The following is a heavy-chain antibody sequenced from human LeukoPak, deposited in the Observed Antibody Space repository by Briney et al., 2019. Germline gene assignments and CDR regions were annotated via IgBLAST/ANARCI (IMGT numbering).Heavy chain of an antibody. V-gene: IGHV3-23*01. CDR2: ISGSGGST. CDR3: AKSGDSSGYYYSWFDP. J-gene: IGHJ5*02. CDR1: GFTFSSYA. D-gene: IGHD3-22*01. Sequence: PGGSLRLSCAASGFTFSSYAMSWVRQAPGKGLEWVSAISGSGGSTYYADSVKGRFTISRDNSKNTPYLQMNSLRAEDTAVYYCAKSGDSSGYYYSWFDPWGQGTLVTVSS.